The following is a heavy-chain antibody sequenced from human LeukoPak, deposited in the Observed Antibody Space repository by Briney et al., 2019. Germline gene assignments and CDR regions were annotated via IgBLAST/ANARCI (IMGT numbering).Heavy chain of an antibody. J-gene: IGHJ6*03. CDR1: GGSFSGYY. V-gene: IGHV4-34*01. CDR2: INHSGST. CDR3: ARSASEWLLSDYYYYYMDV. Sequence: PSETLSLTCAVYGGSFSGYYWSWIRQPPGKGLEWIGEINHSGSTNYNPSLKSRVTISVDTSKNQFSLKLSSVTAADTAVYYCARSASEWLLSDYYYYYMDVWGKGTTVTVSS. D-gene: IGHD3-3*01.